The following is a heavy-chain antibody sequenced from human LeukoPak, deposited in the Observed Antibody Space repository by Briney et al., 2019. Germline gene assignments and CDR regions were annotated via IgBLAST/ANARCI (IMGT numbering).Heavy chain of an antibody. Sequence: SETLSLTCTVSGASISSYYWSWIRQPPGKGLEWIGFIYYSGSTNYNPSLKSRVTMSLDTFKNQFSLTLTSVIAADTAVYFCARGYDFWSGQNWFDPWGQGTLVTVSS. J-gene: IGHJ5*02. CDR2: IYYSGST. CDR3: ARGYDFWSGQNWFDP. CDR1: GASISSYY. V-gene: IGHV4-59*01. D-gene: IGHD3-3*01.